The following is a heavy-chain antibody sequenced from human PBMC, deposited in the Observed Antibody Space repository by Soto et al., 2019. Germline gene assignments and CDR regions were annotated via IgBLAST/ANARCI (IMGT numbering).Heavy chain of an antibody. CDR2: ISYDGSNK. V-gene: IGHV3-30-3*01. Sequence: GGSLRLSCAASGFTFSSYAMHWVRQAPGKGLEWVAVISYDGSNKYYADSVKGRFTISRDNSKNTLYLQMNSLRAEDTAVYYCARDPYRTAAARPSLTAGYFDYWGQGTLVTVSS. CDR3: ARDPYRTAAARPSLTAGYFDY. D-gene: IGHD6-6*01. CDR1: GFTFSSYA. J-gene: IGHJ4*02.